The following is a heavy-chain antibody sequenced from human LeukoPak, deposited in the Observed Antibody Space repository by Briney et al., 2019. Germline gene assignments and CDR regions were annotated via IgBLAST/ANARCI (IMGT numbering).Heavy chain of an antibody. CDR3: ATGGIAVADPFDY. J-gene: IGHJ4*02. CDR2: FDPEDGET. CDR1: GYTLTELS. Sequence: ASVKVSCKVSGYTLTELSMHWMRQAPGKGLEWMGGFDPEDGETIYAQKFQGRVTMTEDTSTDTAYMELSSLRSEDTAVYYCATGGIAVADPFDYWGQGTLVTVSS. D-gene: IGHD6-19*01. V-gene: IGHV1-24*01.